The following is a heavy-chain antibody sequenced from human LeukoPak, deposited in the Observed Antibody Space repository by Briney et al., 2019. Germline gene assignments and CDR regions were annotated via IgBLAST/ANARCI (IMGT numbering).Heavy chain of an antibody. V-gene: IGHV1-8*01. J-gene: IGHJ6*03. CDR2: MNPNSGNT. CDR3: ARADYDFWSGSYYYYYMDV. CDR1: GYTFTSYD. Sequence: GASVKVSCKASGYTFTSYDINWVRQATAQGLEWMGWMNPNSGNTGYAQKFQGRVTMTRNTSISTAYMELSSLRSEDTAVYYCARADYDFWSGSYYYYYMDVWGKGTTVTVSS. D-gene: IGHD3-3*01.